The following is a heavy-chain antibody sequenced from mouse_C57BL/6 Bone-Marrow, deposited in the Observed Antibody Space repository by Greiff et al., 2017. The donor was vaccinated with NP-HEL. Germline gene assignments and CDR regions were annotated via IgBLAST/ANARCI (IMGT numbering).Heavy chain of an antibody. J-gene: IGHJ3*01. Sequence: EVQLQQSGPGLVKPSQSLSLTCSVTGYSITSGYYWNWIRQFPGNKLEWMGYISYDGSNNYNPSLKNRISITRDTSKNQFFLKLNSVTTEGTATYYCAREGYDEGPWFAYWGQGTLVTVSA. CDR2: ISYDGSN. CDR3: AREGYDEGPWFAY. CDR1: GYSITSGYY. V-gene: IGHV3-6*01. D-gene: IGHD2-2*01.